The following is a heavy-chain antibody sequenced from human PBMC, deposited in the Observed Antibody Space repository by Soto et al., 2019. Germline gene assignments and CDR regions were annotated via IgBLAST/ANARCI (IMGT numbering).Heavy chain of an antibody. CDR1: AFTLSSYN. CDR3: VKGVRITVVRVQYYFDY. CDR2: ISGSGGTI. D-gene: IGHD3-10*01. V-gene: IGHV3-23*01. J-gene: IGHJ4*02. Sequence: GGSLRLSCAASAFTLSSYNMNWVRQAPGKGLEWVSTISGSGGTIYYADSVKGRFTISRDNSKNTLYLQMNSLRAEDTAVYFCVKGVRITVVRVQYYFDYWGQGTLVTVSS.